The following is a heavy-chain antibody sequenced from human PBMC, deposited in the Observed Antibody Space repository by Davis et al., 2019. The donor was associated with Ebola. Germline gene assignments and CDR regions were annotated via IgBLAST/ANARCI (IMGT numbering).Heavy chain of an antibody. J-gene: IGHJ1*01. Sequence: PGGSLRLSCVASEFSFNSYTMHWVRQAPGKGLEWVALISNDGSYKDYADSVRGRFTISRDNSKSTLYLQMDALKSDDTATYSCASPPRISGLYGGFWGQGTVVTVSS. CDR3: ASPPRISGLYGGF. D-gene: IGHD6-19*01. V-gene: IGHV3-30*04. CDR2: ISNDGSYK. CDR1: EFSFNSYT.